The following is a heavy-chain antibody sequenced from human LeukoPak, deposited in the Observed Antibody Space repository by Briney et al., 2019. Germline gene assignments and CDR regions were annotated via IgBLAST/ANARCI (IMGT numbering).Heavy chain of an antibody. Sequence: GGSLRLSCAASGFTFSSYGMSWVRQAPGKGLEWVSAISGSGGSTYYADSVKGRFTISRDNSKNMVWLQINSPTAEDTATYYCAKDGNWARFEDWGQGTLVTVSS. CDR3: AKDGNWARFED. J-gene: IGHJ4*02. V-gene: IGHV3-23*01. CDR1: GFTFSSYG. D-gene: IGHD7-27*01. CDR2: ISGSGGST.